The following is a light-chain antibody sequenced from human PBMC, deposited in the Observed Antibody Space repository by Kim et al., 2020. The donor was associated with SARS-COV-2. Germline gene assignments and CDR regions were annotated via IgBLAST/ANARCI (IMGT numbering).Light chain of an antibody. Sequence: QPVLTQSPSASASLGASVKLTCTLSSGHSSHAIAWHQQQPEKGPRYLMKLNSDGSHSKGDGIPDRFSGSSSGAERYLTISSLQSEDEADYYCQTWGTGIVVFGGGTQLTVL. J-gene: IGLJ2*01. CDR3: QTWGTGIVV. CDR1: SGHSSHA. V-gene: IGLV4-69*01. CDR2: LNSDGSH.